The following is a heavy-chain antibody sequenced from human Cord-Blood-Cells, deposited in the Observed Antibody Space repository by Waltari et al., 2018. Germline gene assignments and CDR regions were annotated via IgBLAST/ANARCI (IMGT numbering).Heavy chain of an antibody. CDR2: IIPIFGTA. D-gene: IGHD1-1*01. J-gene: IGHJ4*02. CDR3: ARVSEMATIGKPYFDY. Sequence: QVQLVQSGAEVKKPGSSVQVSCKASGGTFSSDAISWVRQATGQGLEWMGGIIPIFGTANYAQKCQGRVTITADESTSTAYMELSSLRSEDTAVYYCARVSEMATIGKPYFDYWGQGTLVTVSS. V-gene: IGHV1-69*12. CDR1: GGTFSSDA.